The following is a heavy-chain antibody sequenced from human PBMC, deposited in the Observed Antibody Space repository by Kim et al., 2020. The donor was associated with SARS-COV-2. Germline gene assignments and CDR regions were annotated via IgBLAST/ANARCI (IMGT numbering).Heavy chain of an antibody. CDR2: ISADGVDT. CDR1: GFRFDFYD. J-gene: IGHJ6*03. V-gene: IGHV3-43*02. Sequence: GVSLRLSCAGSGFRFDFYDMHWVRQVPGRDLEWVSHISADGVDTNYADSVKGRFTISRDDSKNSLYLQMNSLRTDDTAFYYCAKGDSGSYYYYMDVWGHGTTVTVSS. CDR3: AKGDSGSYYYYMDV. D-gene: IGHD1-26*01.